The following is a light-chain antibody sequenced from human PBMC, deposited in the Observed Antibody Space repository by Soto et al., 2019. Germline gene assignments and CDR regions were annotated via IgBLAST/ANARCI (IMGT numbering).Light chain of an antibody. J-gene: IGKJ2*01. V-gene: IGKV1-39*01. CDR2: AVS. CDR1: QSIFNY. Sequence: DIQMTQSPSSLSASVGDRVTITCRSSQSIFNYLNWYQQKPGKAPEVLIYAVSSLQIGVPSRFDGSGSGTDFTRTITDLRPEDSATYSGQQTYSDLVYTFGRGTKLEIK. CDR3: QQTYSDLVYT.